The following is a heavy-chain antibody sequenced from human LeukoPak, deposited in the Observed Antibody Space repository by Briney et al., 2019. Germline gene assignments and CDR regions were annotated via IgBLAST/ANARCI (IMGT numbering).Heavy chain of an antibody. V-gene: IGHV3-48*01. CDR3: ARDNDYDSSGYPKFDY. CDR2: ISSSSSTI. CDR1: GFTFSSYS. J-gene: IGHJ4*02. Sequence: PGGSLRLSCAASGFTFSSYSMNWVRQAPGKGLEWVSYISSSSSTIYYADSVKGRFTISRDNAKNSLYLQMNSLRAEDTAVYYCARDNDYDSSGYPKFDYWGQGTLVTVSS. D-gene: IGHD3-22*01.